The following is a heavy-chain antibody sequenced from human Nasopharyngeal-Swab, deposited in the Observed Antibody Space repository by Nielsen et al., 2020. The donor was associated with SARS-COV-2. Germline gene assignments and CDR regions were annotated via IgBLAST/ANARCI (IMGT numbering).Heavy chain of an antibody. CDR2: ICWNSGSI. Sequence: LTRSASGFPFHYYAMHWVRPAPGKGLEGVSGICWNSGSIGYADSVTGRFTISRDHAKNSLYLQMNSLRAEDPALYYCASGDSSGYYSDYWGQGTLVTVSS. D-gene: IGHD3-22*01. CDR3: ASGDSSGYYSDY. CDR1: GFPFHYYA. V-gene: IGHV3-9*01. J-gene: IGHJ4*02.